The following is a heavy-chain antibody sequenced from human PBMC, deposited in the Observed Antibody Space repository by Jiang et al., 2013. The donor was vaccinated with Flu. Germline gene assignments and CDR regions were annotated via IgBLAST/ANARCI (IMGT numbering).Heavy chain of an antibody. Sequence: VQLLESGGGLVQPGGSLRLSCVASGFTFSSYAMSWVRQAPGKGLEWVSAISGSGGSTYYADSVKGRFTISRDNSKNTLYLQMNSLRAEDTAVYYCAKAYYYGSGSWYWGQGTLVTVSS. V-gene: IGHV3-23*01. D-gene: IGHD3-10*01. CDR3: AKAYYYGSGSWY. CDR2: ISGSGGST. CDR1: GFTFSSYA. J-gene: IGHJ4*02.